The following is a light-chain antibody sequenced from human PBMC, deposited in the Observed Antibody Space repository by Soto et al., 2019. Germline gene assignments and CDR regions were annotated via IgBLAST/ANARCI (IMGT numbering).Light chain of an antibody. CDR1: QGINHY. CDR3: QQYDHVPLS. V-gene: IGKV1-33*01. CDR2: DSS. Sequence: DIQMTQSPSSLSASVGDRVTITCQASQGINHYLNWYQQKPGKAPKLLIYDSSDLKTGLPSRFTASESETDFTLSITSLQPDDVEPYYCQQYDHVPLSFGGGTKVELK. J-gene: IGKJ4*01.